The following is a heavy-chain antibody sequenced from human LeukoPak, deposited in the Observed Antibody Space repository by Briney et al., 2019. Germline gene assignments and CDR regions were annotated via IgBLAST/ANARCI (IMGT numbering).Heavy chain of an antibody. V-gene: IGHV3-64*01. CDR2: ISSNGGST. Sequence: PGGSLRLSCAASGFTFSSYAMRWVRQASGKGLEYVSAISSNGGSTYYANSVKGRFTISRDNSKNTLYLQMGSLRAEDMAVYYCARDRVDALDIWGQGTMVTVSS. J-gene: IGHJ3*02. D-gene: IGHD3-10*01. CDR1: GFTFSSYA. CDR3: ARDRVDALDI.